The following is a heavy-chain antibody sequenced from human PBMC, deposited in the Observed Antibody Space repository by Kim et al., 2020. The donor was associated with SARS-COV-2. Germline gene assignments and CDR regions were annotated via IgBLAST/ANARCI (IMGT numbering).Heavy chain of an antibody. V-gene: IGHV4-34*01. D-gene: IGHD1-1*01. J-gene: IGHJ4*02. Sequence: SETLSLTCAVYGGSFSGYYWSWIRQPPGKGLEWIGEINHSGSTNYNPSLKSRVTISVDTSKNQFSLKLSSVTAADTAVYYCARGLGVHGGYWGQGTLVTVSS. CDR3: ARGLGVHGGY. CDR1: GGSFSGYY. CDR2: INHSGST.